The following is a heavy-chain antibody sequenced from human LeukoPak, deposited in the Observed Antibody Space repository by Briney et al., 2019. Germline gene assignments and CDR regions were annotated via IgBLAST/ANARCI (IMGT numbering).Heavy chain of an antibody. CDR3: ARDMVVVTAIPKYYFDY. D-gene: IGHD2-21*02. Sequence: ASVKVSCKASGYTFTSYAMHWVRQAPGQRLEWMGWINAGNGNTEYSQKFQGRVTITRDTSANTAYMELSSLRSEDTAVYYCARDMVVVTAIPKYYFDYWGQGTLVTVSS. V-gene: IGHV1-3*01. J-gene: IGHJ4*02. CDR2: INAGNGNT. CDR1: GYTFTSYA.